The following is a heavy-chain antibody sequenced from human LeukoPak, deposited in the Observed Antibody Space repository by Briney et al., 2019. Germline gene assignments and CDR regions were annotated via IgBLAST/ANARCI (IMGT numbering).Heavy chain of an antibody. CDR3: ARDYSGSYSNYYGMDV. D-gene: IGHD1-26*01. J-gene: IGHJ6*02. Sequence: SETLSLTCTVSGGSTSSGDYYWRWIRQPPGRGLEWIVYIYYSGSTYYNPSLKSRVTISVDTSKNQFSLKLSSVTAADTAVYYCARDYSGSYSNYYGMDVWGQGTTVTVSS. CDR2: IYYSGST. V-gene: IGHV4-30-4*01. CDR1: GGSTSSGDYY.